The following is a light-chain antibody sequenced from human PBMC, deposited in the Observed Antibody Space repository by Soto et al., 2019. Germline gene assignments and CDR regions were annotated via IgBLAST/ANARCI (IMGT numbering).Light chain of an antibody. CDR1: SSDVGSYNL. J-gene: IGLJ2*01. CDR3: CSYAGTLV. CDR2: EGS. Sequence: QSALTQPASVSGSPGQSITISCTGTSSDVGSYNLVSWYQQHPGKAPKLMIYEGSKRPSGVSNRFSGSKSGNTASLTISGLQAEDEADYYCCSYAGTLVFGGGTNLTVL. V-gene: IGLV2-23*01.